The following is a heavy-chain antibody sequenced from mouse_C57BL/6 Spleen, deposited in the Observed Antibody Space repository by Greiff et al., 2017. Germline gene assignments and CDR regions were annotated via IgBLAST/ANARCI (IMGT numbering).Heavy chain of an antibody. D-gene: IGHD2-1*01. V-gene: IGHV1-9*01. J-gene: IGHJ2*01. CDR1: GYTFTGYW. Sequence: VMLVESGAELMKPGASVKLSCKATGYTFTGYWIEWVKQRPGHGLEWIGELLPGSGSTNYNEQFKGKATFTADTSSNTAYMQLSSLTTEDSAIYYCAREGIYYGNSFDYWGQGTTLTVSS. CDR3: AREGIYYGNSFDY. CDR2: LLPGSGST.